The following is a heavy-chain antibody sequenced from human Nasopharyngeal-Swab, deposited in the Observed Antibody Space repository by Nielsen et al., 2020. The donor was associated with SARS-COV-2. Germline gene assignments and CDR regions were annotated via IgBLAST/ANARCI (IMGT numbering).Heavy chain of an antibody. J-gene: IGHJ4*02. CDR1: GGSFNNFY. D-gene: IGHD2-2*01. Sequence: SETLSLTCNVSGGSFNNFYASWVRQPPGKGLEWIGEFHPHGFPSYNQSLWSRVTISVDTSKSQLSLKFRSVTAADTAVYYCGRGLDHHKVGTVWGPGIRVTVSS. CDR3: GRGLDHHKVGTV. CDR2: FHPHGFP. V-gene: IGHV4-34*01.